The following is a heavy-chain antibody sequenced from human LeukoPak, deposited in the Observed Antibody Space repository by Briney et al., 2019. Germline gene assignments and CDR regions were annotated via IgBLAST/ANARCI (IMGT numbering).Heavy chain of an antibody. V-gene: IGHV1-69*06. D-gene: IGHD3-9*01. CDR2: IIPIFGTA. CDR1: GGTFSSYA. CDR3: ATHYDILTGYQRYFDY. Sequence: SVKVSCKASGGTFSSYAISWVRQAPGQGLKWMGGIIPIFGTANYEQKFQGRVTITADKSTSTAYMELSSLRSEDTAVYYCATHYDILTGYQRYFDYWGQGTLVTVSS. J-gene: IGHJ4*02.